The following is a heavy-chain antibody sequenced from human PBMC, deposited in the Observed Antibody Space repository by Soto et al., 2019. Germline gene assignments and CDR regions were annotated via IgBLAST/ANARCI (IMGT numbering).Heavy chain of an antibody. J-gene: IGHJ5*02. CDR1: GDSINSNNNY. CDR2: ISYSGTT. Sequence: QVQLQESGPGLVKPSQTLSLTCTVSGDSINSNNNYWSWIRQPPGEGLEWIGFISYSGTTSYSPSLKSRVAISLDTSKNQFSLSLSSVTAADTAVYYCARGRGYSYGLDPWGQGTLVTVSS. D-gene: IGHD5-18*01. CDR3: ARGRGYSYGLDP. V-gene: IGHV4-30-4*01.